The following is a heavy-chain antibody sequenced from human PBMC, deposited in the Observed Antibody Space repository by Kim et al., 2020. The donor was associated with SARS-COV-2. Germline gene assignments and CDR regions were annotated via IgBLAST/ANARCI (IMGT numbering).Heavy chain of an antibody. Sequence: GGSLRLSCSASGFTFSSYAMHWVRQAPGKGLEYVSAISSNGGSTYYADSVKGRFTISRDNSKNTLYLQMSSLRAEDTAVYYCVKEVGECTSCPNDAFDIWGQGTMVTVSS. V-gene: IGHV3-64D*06. D-gene: IGHD2-2*01. CDR2: ISSNGGST. CDR3: VKEVGECTSCPNDAFDI. J-gene: IGHJ3*02. CDR1: GFTFSSYA.